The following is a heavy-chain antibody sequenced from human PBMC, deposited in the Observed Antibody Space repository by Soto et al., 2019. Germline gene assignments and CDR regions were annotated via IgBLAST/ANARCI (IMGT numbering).Heavy chain of an antibody. J-gene: IGHJ5*02. V-gene: IGHV4-4*07. Sequence: SETLSLTCTVSGASMDSYHWSWIRQPAGKGLEWIGHIHSSGSTNYNPSLKSRVTMSVDTSKNQFSLRLMSLTAADTAVYYCARDQGVAAAGITWFDPWGQGSLVTVSS. CDR2: IHSSGST. CDR3: ARDQGVAAAGITWFDP. CDR1: GASMDSYH. D-gene: IGHD6-13*01.